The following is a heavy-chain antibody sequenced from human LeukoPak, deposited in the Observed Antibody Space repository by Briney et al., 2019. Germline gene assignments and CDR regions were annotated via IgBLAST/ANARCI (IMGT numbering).Heavy chain of an antibody. Sequence: GGSLRLSCAASGFTFSSYWMSWVRQAPGKGLEWVSGISGSGANTFYADSVKGRFTISRDNSKNTLYLQMNSLRAEDTAVYYCAKDQGGSSWYSSWGQGTLVTVSS. V-gene: IGHV3-23*01. J-gene: IGHJ5*02. CDR1: GFTFSSYW. D-gene: IGHD6-13*01. CDR3: AKDQGGSSWYSS. CDR2: ISGSGANT.